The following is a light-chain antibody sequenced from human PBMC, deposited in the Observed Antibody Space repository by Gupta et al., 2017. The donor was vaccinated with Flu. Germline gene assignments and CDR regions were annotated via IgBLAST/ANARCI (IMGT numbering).Light chain of an antibody. V-gene: IGLV2-14*01. CDR2: DVT. CDR3: SSYTSTNTFYV. CDR1: SSDVGGSHY. Sequence: QSALTQPASVSVSPGQSITISCTGTSSDVGGSHYVSWYQQHPGKAPKLIIYDVTNRPSGVSSRFSGSKSGNTASLTISGLEAEDESDYFCSSYTSTNTFYVFGTGTKVTVL. J-gene: IGLJ1*01.